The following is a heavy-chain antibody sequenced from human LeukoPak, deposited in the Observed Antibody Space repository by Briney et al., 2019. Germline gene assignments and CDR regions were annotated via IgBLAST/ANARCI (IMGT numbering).Heavy chain of an antibody. CDR1: GYTFTSYG. D-gene: IGHD6-13*01. J-gene: IGHJ4*02. Sequence: GASVNVTFQASGYTFTSYGIRWVRQAPGQGVDWMGWISAYNGNTNYAQKLQGRVTMTTDTSTSTAYMELRSLRSDDTAVYYCARLGSSCSSDPYWGQGTLVTVSS. CDR2: ISAYNGNT. CDR3: ARLGSSCSSDPY. V-gene: IGHV1-18*01.